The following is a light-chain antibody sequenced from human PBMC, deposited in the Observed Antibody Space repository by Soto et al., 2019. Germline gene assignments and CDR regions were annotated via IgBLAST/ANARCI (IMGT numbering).Light chain of an antibody. V-gene: IGKV3-15*01. CDR2: SAS. J-gene: IGKJ2*01. CDR1: QSSSTE. Sequence: EIVMTQSPATLSVSPGERATLSCRASQSSSTELAWDRQKPGQPPRLLIYSASTRASGVPARFTGSGSGSEFTLTISGLRSEDFAVYYCQQGHNWPLTFGQGTRLEI. CDR3: QQGHNWPLT.